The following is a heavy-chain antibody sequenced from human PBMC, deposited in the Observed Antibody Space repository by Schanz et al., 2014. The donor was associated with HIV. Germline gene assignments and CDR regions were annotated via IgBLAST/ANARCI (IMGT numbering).Heavy chain of an antibody. J-gene: IGHJ6*02. CDR2: ISPRGDFT. CDR3: RLTPMVVTAMRHYYYGLDV. V-gene: IGHV3-23*01. CDR1: GFTFSSYA. D-gene: IGHD2-21*02. Sequence: EVQVLESGGGLVQPGGSLRLSCAVSGFTFSSYAMNWVRQAPGKGLEWVSGISPRGDFTYYADSVKGRFAISRDNSKNTLYLQMNRLRAEDTAVYYCRLTPMVVTAMRHYYYGLDVWGQGTTVTVSS.